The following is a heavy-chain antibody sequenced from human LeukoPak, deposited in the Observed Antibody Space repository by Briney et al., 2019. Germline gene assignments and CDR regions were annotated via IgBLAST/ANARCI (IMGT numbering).Heavy chain of an antibody. CDR3: ARCNITVAGIQTYNWFDP. CDR2: MNPNSGNT. CDR1: GYTFTSYD. J-gene: IGHJ5*02. V-gene: IGHV1-8*01. Sequence: GASVKVSCKTSGYTFTSYDINWVRQATGQGLEWMGWMNPNSGNTGYAQKFQGRVTMTRDTSISTAYMELSSPRSEDTAVYYCARCNITVAGIQTYNWFDPWGQGTLVTVSS. D-gene: IGHD6-19*01.